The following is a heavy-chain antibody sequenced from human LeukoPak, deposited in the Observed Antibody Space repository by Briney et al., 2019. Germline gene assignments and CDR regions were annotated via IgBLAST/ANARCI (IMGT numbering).Heavy chain of an antibody. CDR2: INGNSGGT. Sequence: GASVKVSCKASGYTFTGYYMHWMRQAPGQGLEWMGWINGNSGGTKYAQKFQGRVTMTRDTSISTAYMELSRVRSDDTAVYFCARDQATVATPWWDHWGQGTLVTVSS. J-gene: IGHJ4*02. CDR1: GYTFTGYY. CDR3: ARDQATVATPWWDH. D-gene: IGHD4-23*01. V-gene: IGHV1-2*02.